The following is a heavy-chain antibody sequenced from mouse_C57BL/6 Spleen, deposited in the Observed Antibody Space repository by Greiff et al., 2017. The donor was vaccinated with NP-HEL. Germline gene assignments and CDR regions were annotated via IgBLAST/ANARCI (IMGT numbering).Heavy chain of an antibody. J-gene: IGHJ3*01. Sequence: VQLQQPGAELVRPGSSVKLSCKASGYTFTSYWMDWVKQRPGQGLEWIGNIYPSDSETHYNQKFKDKATLTVDKSSSTAYMQLSSLTSEDSAVYYCARWGYDGYRFAYWGQGTLVTVSA. D-gene: IGHD2-3*01. CDR2: IYPSDSET. CDR3: ARWGYDGYRFAY. CDR1: GYTFTSYW. V-gene: IGHV1-61*01.